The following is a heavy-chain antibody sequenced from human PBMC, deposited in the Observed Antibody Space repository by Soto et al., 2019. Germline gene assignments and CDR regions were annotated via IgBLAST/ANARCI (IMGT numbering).Heavy chain of an antibody. Sequence: ASVKVSCKASGYTFTTYAMHWVRQAPGQRLEWMGWINAGNGNTKYSQKFQGRVTITRDTSASTAYMELSSLRSEDTAVYYCAGESGYSISDYWGQGTLVTVSS. D-gene: IGHD3-3*01. J-gene: IGHJ4*02. V-gene: IGHV1-3*01. CDR1: GYTFTTYA. CDR3: AGESGYSISDY. CDR2: INAGNGNT.